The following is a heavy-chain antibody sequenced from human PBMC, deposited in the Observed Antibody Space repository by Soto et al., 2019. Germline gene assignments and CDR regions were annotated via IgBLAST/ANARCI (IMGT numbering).Heavy chain of an antibody. CDR1: GFTFSSYS. D-gene: IGHD2-21*02. CDR3: ARGGLAYCGGDCFYYYGMDV. Sequence: PGGSLRLSCAASGFTFSSYSMNWVRQAPGKGLEWVSYISSSSSTIYYADSVKGRFTISSDNAKNSLYLQMNSLRDEDTAVYYCARGGLAYCGGDCFYYYGMDVWGQGTTVTVSS. J-gene: IGHJ6*02. CDR2: ISSSSSTI. V-gene: IGHV3-48*02.